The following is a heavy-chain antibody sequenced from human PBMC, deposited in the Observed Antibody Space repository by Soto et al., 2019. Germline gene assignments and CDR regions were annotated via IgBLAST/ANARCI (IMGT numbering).Heavy chain of an antibody. CDR3: AKDTLVHWVHSCYSYCFDH. J-gene: IGHJ5*02. V-gene: IGHV3-23*01. CDR1: GFTFRHYA. Sequence: GGSLRLSCEASGFTFRHYAMTWLRQGPGKGLEWVSTISQSGDKAYYADSVKGRFAISRDNSKNTTYLQMINLRAEYTAVYYCAKDTLVHWVHSCYSYCFDHWGQGTLVTVSS. D-gene: IGHD2-15*01. CDR2: ISQSGDKA.